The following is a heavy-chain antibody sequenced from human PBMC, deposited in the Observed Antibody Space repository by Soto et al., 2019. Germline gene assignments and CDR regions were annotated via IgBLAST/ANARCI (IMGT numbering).Heavy chain of an antibody. CDR1: GGTFSSYA. CDR3: ARASCIARGYCSGGSWAIGFDP. Sequence: QVQLVQSGAEVKKPGSSVKVSCKASGGTFSSYAISWVRQSPGQGLEWMGGILPIFGTANYAQKFQGRVTIPADDSKSTAYLELSCLRSEDTAVYYCARASCIARGYCSGGSWAIGFDPWGQGTLVTVSS. D-gene: IGHD2-15*01. V-gene: IGHV1-69*01. CDR2: ILPIFGTA. J-gene: IGHJ5*02.